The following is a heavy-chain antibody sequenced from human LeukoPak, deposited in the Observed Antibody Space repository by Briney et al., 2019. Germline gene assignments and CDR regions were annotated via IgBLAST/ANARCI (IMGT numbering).Heavy chain of an antibody. Sequence: SETLSLTCTVSGGSISSYYWSWIRQPAGKGLEWIGRIYTSGSTNYNPSLKSRVTMSVDTSKNQFSLKLSSVTAADTAVYYCARVIFGSSWYVGGSYYYYMDVWGKGTTVTVSS. CDR2: IYTSGST. CDR1: GGSISSYY. V-gene: IGHV4-4*07. CDR3: ARVIFGSSWYVGGSYYYYMDV. D-gene: IGHD6-13*01. J-gene: IGHJ6*03.